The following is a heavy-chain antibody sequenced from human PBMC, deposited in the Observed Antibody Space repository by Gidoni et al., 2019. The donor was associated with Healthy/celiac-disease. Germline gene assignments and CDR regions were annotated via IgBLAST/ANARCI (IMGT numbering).Heavy chain of an antibody. Sequence: QVQLVESGGGVVQPGRSLRLSCAASGFTFSSYGMHWVRQAPGKGLEWVAVISYDGSNKYYADSVKGRFTISRDNSKNTLYLQMNSLRAEDTAVYYCAKDRHLAVAGYNYYYYGMDVWGQGTTVTVSS. CDR3: AKDRHLAVAGYNYYYYGMDV. CDR1: GFTFSSYG. D-gene: IGHD6-19*01. J-gene: IGHJ6*02. V-gene: IGHV3-30*18. CDR2: ISYDGSNK.